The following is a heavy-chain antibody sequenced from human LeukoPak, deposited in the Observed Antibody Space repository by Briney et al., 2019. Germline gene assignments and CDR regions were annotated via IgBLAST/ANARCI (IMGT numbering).Heavy chain of an antibody. J-gene: IGHJ4*02. V-gene: IGHV3-48*02. CDR2: ISSSSSTI. CDR3: AREDPVYFDY. Sequence: GGSLRLSCAASGFTFSSYSMNWVRQAPGKGLEWVSYISSSSSTIYYADSVKGRFTISRDNAKNSLYQQMNSLRDEDTAVYYCAREDPVYFDYWGQGTLVTVSS. CDR1: GFTFSSYS.